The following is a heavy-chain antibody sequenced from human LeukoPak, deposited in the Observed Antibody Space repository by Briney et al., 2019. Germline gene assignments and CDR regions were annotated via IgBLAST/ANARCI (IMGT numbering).Heavy chain of an antibody. Sequence: PSETLSLTCAVSGGSISSSNWWSWVRQPPGNGLEWIGEIYHSGSTNYNPSLKSRVTISVDTSKNQFSLKLSSVTAADTAVYYCARGSSSWYPPWLDYWGQGTLVTVSS. D-gene: IGHD6-13*01. J-gene: IGHJ4*02. CDR2: IYHSGST. CDR3: ARGSSSWYPPWLDY. CDR1: GGSISSSNW. V-gene: IGHV4-4*02.